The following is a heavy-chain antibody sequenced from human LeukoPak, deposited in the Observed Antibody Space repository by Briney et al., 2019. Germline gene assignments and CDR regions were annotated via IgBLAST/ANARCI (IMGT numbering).Heavy chain of an antibody. J-gene: IGHJ4*02. CDR2: ISASGGSA. V-gene: IGHV3-23*01. Sequence: PGGSLRLSCAASGFTFSSYAMSWVRQAPGKGLEWVSAISASGGSAYYAGSVKGRFTISRDNSKNTLYLQMNSLRAEDTAVYYCAKDFNYYYDSSGYYSYWGQGTLVTVSS. CDR1: GFTFSSYA. D-gene: IGHD3-22*01. CDR3: AKDFNYYYDSSGYYSY.